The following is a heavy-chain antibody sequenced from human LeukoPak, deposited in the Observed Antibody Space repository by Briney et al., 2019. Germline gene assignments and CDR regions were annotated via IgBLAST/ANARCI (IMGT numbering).Heavy chain of an antibody. V-gene: IGHV4-59*01. Sequence: PSETLSLTCTVSGGSISTYYWSWIRQPPGRGLEWIGYIYYTGRTSYNPSLMSRVTISVDTSKNQFSLKLSSVTAADTAVYYCARVTRIQIWSGLHFDIWGQGTMVAVSS. J-gene: IGHJ3*02. CDR3: ARVTRIQIWSGLHFDI. CDR2: IYYTGRT. D-gene: IGHD5-18*01. CDR1: GGSISTYY.